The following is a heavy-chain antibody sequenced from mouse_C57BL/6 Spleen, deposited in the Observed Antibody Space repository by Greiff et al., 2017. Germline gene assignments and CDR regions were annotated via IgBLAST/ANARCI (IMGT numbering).Heavy chain of an antibody. CDR1: GYTFTSYW. V-gene: IGHV1-61*01. CDR2: IYPSDSET. Sequence: QVQLQQPGAELVRPGSSVKLSCKASGYTFTSYWMDWVKQRPGQGLEWIGNIYPSDSETHYNQKFKDKATLTVDKSSSTAYMQLSSLTSEDSAVYYCARTSYGNPWFAYWGQGTLVTVSA. CDR3: ARTSYGNPWFAY. J-gene: IGHJ3*01. D-gene: IGHD2-1*01.